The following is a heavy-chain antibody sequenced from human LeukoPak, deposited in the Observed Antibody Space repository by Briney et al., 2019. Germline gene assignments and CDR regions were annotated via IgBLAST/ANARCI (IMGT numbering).Heavy chain of an antibody. CDR2: IKQDGSEK. Sequence: PGGSLRLSCAASGFTFSSYWMSWVRQAPGKGLEWVANIKQDGSEKYYVDSVKGRFTISRDNAKNSLYLQMNSLRAEDTAVYYCAKGKPMATIRWAAPVKWLNRSRKDYYFDYWGQGTLVTVSS. CDR3: AKGKPMATIRWAAPVKWLNRSRKDYYFDY. CDR1: GFTFSSYW. D-gene: IGHD5-24*01. V-gene: IGHV3-7*01. J-gene: IGHJ4*02.